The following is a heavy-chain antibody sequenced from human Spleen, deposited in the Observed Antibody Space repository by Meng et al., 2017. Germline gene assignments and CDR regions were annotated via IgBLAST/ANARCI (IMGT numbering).Heavy chain of an antibody. CDR1: GGNFGIYG. V-gene: IGHV1-69*01. J-gene: IGHJ4*02. D-gene: IGHD5-24*01. Sequence: VALVESGAEVKKPGSSVKVSCKASGGNFGIYGISWVRQAPGQGLEWMGGIIPRFGTTNYAEKFQGRVTITADESTSTAYMELINLRSEDTAVYYCARGPQMATIGSLDYWGQGTLVTVSS. CDR3: ARGPQMATIGSLDY. CDR2: IIPRFGTT.